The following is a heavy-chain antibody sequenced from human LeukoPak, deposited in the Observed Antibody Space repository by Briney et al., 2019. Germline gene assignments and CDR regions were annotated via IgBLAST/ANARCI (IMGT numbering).Heavy chain of an antibody. J-gene: IGHJ4*02. CDR2: IYYSGST. CDR3: ATEGGSSGYYRKYYFDY. CDR1: GGSISSGDYY. Sequence: PSETLSLTYTVSGGSISSGDYYWSWIRQPPGKGLEWIGYIYYSGSTYYNPSLKSRVTISVDTSKNQFSMKLSSVTAADTAVYYCATEGGSSGYYRKYYFDYWGQGTLVIVSS. D-gene: IGHD3-22*01. V-gene: IGHV4-30-4*01.